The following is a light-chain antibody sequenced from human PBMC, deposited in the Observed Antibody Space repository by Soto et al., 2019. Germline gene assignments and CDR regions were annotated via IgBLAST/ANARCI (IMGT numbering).Light chain of an antibody. CDR3: QQSHSTRLT. V-gene: IGKV1-39*01. J-gene: IGKJ4*01. CDR1: QSIDTY. Sequence: DIQMTQSPPSLSASVGDRVAITCRTSQSIDTYLNWYQQKTGKAPKLLIYKASSLQSGVPERFSGSGSGTDFTLTIRSLEGEDLATYYCQQSHSTRLTFGGGTKVDIK. CDR2: KAS.